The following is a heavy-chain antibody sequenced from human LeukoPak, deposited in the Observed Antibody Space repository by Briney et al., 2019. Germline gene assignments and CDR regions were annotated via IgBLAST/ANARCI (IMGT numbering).Heavy chain of an antibody. CDR1: GFTFSSYA. Sequence: PGGSLRLSCAASGFTFSSYAMHWVRQAPGKGLEWVAVISYDGSNKYYADSVKGRFTISRDNSKNTLYLQMNSLRAEDTAVYYCARGDRAFDIWGQGTMVTVSS. V-gene: IGHV3-30-3*01. J-gene: IGHJ3*02. CDR3: ARGDRAFDI. CDR2: ISYDGSNK.